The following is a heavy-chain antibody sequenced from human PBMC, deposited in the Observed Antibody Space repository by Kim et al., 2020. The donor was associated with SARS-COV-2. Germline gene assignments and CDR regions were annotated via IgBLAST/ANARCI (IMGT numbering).Heavy chain of an antibody. CDR3: AKGPPGRGTIFGVVIRPDYYYGMDV. V-gene: IGHV3-33*06. J-gene: IGHJ6*02. CDR1: GFTFSSYG. CDR2: IWYDGSNK. D-gene: IGHD3-3*01. Sequence: GGSLRLSCAASGFTFSSYGMHWVRQAPGKGLEWVAVIWYDGSNKYYADSVKGRFTISRDNSKNTLYLQMNSLRAEDTAVYYCAKGPPGRGTIFGVVIRPDYYYGMDVWGQGTKVTVSS.